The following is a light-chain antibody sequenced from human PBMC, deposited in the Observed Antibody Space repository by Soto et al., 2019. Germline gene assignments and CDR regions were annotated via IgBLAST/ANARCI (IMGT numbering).Light chain of an antibody. CDR2: AAS. CDR1: QSISNY. V-gene: IGKV1-39*01. Sequence: MTQSPATLSVSPGEGATLSCRASQSISNYLNWYQQKPGKAPELLIYAASTLQSGVPSRFSGSGSGADFTLTISSLQPEDVATYYCQQNYITPITFGQGTRLEIK. J-gene: IGKJ5*01. CDR3: QQNYITPIT.